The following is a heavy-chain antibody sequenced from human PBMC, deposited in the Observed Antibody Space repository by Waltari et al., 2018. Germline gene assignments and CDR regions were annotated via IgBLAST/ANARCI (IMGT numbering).Heavy chain of an antibody. CDR2: ISSSSSTI. Sequence: EVQLVESGGGLVQPGGSLRLSCAASGFTFSSYSMNWVRQAPGKGLEWVSYISSSSSTIDDSDSVKVRFTISRDNATISLYLQMNSLRAEDTAVYYCAGDRGLWFRERPDWGQGTLVTVSS. V-gene: IGHV3-48*04. CDR3: AGDRGLWFRERPD. CDR1: GFTFSSYS. J-gene: IGHJ4*02. D-gene: IGHD3-10*01.